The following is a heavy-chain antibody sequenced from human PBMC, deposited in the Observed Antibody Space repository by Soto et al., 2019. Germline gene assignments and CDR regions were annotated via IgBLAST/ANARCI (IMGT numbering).Heavy chain of an antibody. D-gene: IGHD3-10*01. CDR1: GGSLSGYH. V-gene: IGHV4-34*01. Sequence: QVQLQQWGAGLLKPSEILSLTCAVYGGSLSGYHGSWIRQSPGKGLEWIGEINDSGSTTNHSSLMSRVTMSLDTSKKQFSLKLSSVTAADTAVYYCARGLLLWYGELSRRGDHYYYLDVWGKGTTVTVSS. CDR3: ARGLLLWYGELSRRGDHYYYLDV. CDR2: INDSGST. J-gene: IGHJ6*03.